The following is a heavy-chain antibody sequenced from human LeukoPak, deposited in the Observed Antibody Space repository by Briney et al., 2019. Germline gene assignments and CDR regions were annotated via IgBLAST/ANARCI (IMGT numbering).Heavy chain of an antibody. D-gene: IGHD3-22*01. J-gene: IGHJ4*03. CDR3: TTAYDTSGYGPFGL. V-gene: IGHV1-24*01. Sequence: ASVKVSCKVSGSTLTESSIHWVRQAPGEGLEWVGGFDPEVGGTIYAQKVQGRVTMTEDTSTDTAYMDLSSLRSEDTAVYFCTTAYDTSGYGPFGLWGQGTLVTVSS. CDR2: FDPEVGGT. CDR1: GSTLTESS.